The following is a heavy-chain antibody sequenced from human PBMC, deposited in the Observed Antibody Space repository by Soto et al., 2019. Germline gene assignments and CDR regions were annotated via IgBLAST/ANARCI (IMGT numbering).Heavy chain of an antibody. CDR3: AREDSFGVGASYYYYYGMDV. V-gene: IGHV3-33*01. D-gene: IGHD3-3*01. CDR1: GFTFSSYG. CDR2: IWYDGSNK. Sequence: GSLRLSCAASGFTFSSYGMHWVRQAPGKGLEWVAVIWYDGSNKYYADSVKGRFTISRDNSKNTLYLQMNSLRAEDTAVYYCAREDSFGVGASYYYYYGMDVWGQGTTVTVS. J-gene: IGHJ6*02.